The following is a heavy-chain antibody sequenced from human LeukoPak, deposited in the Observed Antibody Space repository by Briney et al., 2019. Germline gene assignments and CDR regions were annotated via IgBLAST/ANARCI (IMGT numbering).Heavy chain of an antibody. CDR3: ARINYDILTGYPDY. J-gene: IGHJ4*02. CDR2: ISSSGSTI. D-gene: IGHD3-9*01. CDR1: GFTFSDYY. V-gene: IGHV3-11*01. Sequence: GGSLRLSCAASGFTFSDYYMSWIRQAPGKGLGWVSYISSSGSTIYYADSVKGRFTISRDNAKNSLYLQMNSLRAEDTAVYYCARINYDILTGYPDYWGQGTLVTVSS.